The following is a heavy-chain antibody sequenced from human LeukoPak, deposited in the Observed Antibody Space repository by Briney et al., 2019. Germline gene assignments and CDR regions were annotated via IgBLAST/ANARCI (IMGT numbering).Heavy chain of an antibody. V-gene: IGHV3-15*01. CDR1: GFSFSNVW. CDR3: TTVMTVAGKRHFQY. Sequence: GGSLRLSCVASGFSFSNVWMSWVRQAPGKGLEWVGRIKSETDGGTADYAAPVRCRITMSRDNSHNTLYLQMNSLETGDPAVYYCTTVMTVAGKRHFQYWGQGTLVTVSS. CDR2: IKSETDGGTA. D-gene: IGHD6-19*01. J-gene: IGHJ1*01.